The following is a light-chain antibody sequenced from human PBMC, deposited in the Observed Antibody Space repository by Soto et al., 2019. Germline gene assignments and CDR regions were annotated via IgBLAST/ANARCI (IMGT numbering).Light chain of an antibody. CDR2: GAS. Sequence: IVLTQSPGTLSLSPGEGANLSCSAIQTVFSNYIGWYQQKPGRAPRRLIYGASTRATGIPARFRASASGTDFTLTISSLEPEDFAVYYCQQRSNWPSITFGQGTRLEIK. CDR1: QTVFSNY. V-gene: IGKV3D-20*02. J-gene: IGKJ5*01. CDR3: QQRSNWPSIT.